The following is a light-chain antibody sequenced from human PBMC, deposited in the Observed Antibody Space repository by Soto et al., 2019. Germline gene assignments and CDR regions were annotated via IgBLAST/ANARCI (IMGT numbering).Light chain of an antibody. CDR2: EVT. J-gene: IGLJ2*01. V-gene: IGLV2-23*02. Sequence: QSVLTQPASVSGSPGQSITISCTGTSSDVGNYNLVSWYQHYPGKAPKLMIYEVTKRPSGVSNRFSASKSGNTASLTISGLQSEDEADYYCCSYAASYTLLFGGGTKVTVL. CDR3: CSYAASYTLL. CDR1: SSDVGNYNL.